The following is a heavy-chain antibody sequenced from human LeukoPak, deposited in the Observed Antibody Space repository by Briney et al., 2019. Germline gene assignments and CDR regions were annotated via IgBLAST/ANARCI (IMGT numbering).Heavy chain of an antibody. CDR1: GFTFSGYA. J-gene: IGHJ6*02. V-gene: IGHV3-64*01. D-gene: IGHD3-3*01. CDR2: ISSNWGST. Sequence: GGSLRLSCAASGFTFSGYAMHWVRQAPGKGLEYVSAISSNWGSTYYANSVKGRFTISRDNSKNTLYLQMGSLRAEDMAVYYCARGNVGATIFGVVPMDVWGQGTTVTVSS. CDR3: ARGNVGATIFGVVPMDV.